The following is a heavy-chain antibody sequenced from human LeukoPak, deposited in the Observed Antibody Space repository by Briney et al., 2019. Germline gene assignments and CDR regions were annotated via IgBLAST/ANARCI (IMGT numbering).Heavy chain of an antibody. D-gene: IGHD2-2*01. CDR2: IYNSGST. J-gene: IGHJ4*02. V-gene: IGHV4-59*01. CDR1: GGSISSYY. CDR3: AREYCSSTSCYFDY. Sequence: PSETLSLTCTVSGGSISSYYWSWIRQSPGKGLEWIGYIYNSGSTNYNPSLKSRVTISVDTSKNQFSLKLSSVTAADTAVYHCAREYCSSTSCYFDYWGQGTLVTVSS.